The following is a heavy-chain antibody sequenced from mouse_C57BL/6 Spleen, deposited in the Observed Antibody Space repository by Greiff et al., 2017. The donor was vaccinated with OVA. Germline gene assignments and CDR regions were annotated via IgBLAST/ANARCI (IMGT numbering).Heavy chain of an antibody. Sequence: QVQLKQSGAELVRPGASVTLSCKASGYTFTDYEMHWVKQTPVHGLEWIGAIDPETGGTAYNQKFKGKAILTADKSSSTAYMELRSLTSEDSAVYYCTRRSYGSLYAMDYWGQGTSVTVSS. J-gene: IGHJ4*01. CDR2: IDPETGGT. CDR3: TRRSYGSLYAMDY. D-gene: IGHD1-1*01. CDR1: GYTFTDYE. V-gene: IGHV1-15*01.